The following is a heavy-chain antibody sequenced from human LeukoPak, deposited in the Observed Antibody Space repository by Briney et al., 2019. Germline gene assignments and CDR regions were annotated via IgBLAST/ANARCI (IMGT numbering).Heavy chain of an antibody. CDR1: GFTFSSYS. CDR2: ISSSSSYI. Sequence: PGGSLRLSCAASGFTFSSYSMNWVRQAPGKGLEWVSSISSSSSYIYYADSVKGRFTISRDNAKNSLYLQMNSLRAEDTAVYYCARDMNDFWSGYQNAFDIWGQRTMVTVSS. CDR3: ARDMNDFWSGYQNAFDI. V-gene: IGHV3-21*01. D-gene: IGHD3-3*01. J-gene: IGHJ3*02.